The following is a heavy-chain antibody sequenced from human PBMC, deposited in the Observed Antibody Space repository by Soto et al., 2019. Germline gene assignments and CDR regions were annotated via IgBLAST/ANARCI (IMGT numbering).Heavy chain of an antibody. Sequence: QVQLVQSGAEVKKPGASVKVSCKASGYTFTSYAMHWVRQAPGQRLEWMGSINAGNGNTKYSQKFQGRVTITRDTSASTAYMELSSLRSEDTAVYYCARGVAGIGGWYFDLWGRGTLVTVSS. D-gene: IGHD6-19*01. CDR3: ARGVAGIGGWYFDL. V-gene: IGHV1-3*01. CDR2: INAGNGNT. J-gene: IGHJ2*01. CDR1: GYTFTSYA.